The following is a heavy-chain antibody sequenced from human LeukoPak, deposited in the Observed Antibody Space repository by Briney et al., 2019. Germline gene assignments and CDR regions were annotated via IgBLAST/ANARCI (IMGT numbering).Heavy chain of an antibody. CDR3: ARRADVRGAAGTKIDY. V-gene: IGHV4-34*01. CDR1: GFTFSNAW. D-gene: IGHD6-13*01. J-gene: IGHJ4*02. Sequence: PGGSLRLSCAASGFTFSNAWMSWVRQAPGKGLEWVGEINHSGSTNYNPSLKSRVTISVDTSKNQFSLKLRSVTAADTAVYYCARRADVRGAAGTKIDYWGQGTLVTVSS. CDR2: INHSGST.